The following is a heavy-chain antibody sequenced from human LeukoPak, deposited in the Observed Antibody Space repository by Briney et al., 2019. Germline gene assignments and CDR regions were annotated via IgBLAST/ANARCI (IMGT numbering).Heavy chain of an antibody. J-gene: IGHJ4*02. V-gene: IGHV4-30-2*01. CDR1: GGSISSGGYS. Sequence: SETLSLTCAVSGGSISSGGYSWSWIRQPPGKGLEWIGYIYHSGSTYYNPSLKSRVTISVDRSKNQFSLKLNSVTAADTAVYYCARRNYYYDSSGYWDYWGQGTLVTVSS. CDR3: ARRNYYYDSSGYWDY. CDR2: IYHSGST. D-gene: IGHD3-22*01.